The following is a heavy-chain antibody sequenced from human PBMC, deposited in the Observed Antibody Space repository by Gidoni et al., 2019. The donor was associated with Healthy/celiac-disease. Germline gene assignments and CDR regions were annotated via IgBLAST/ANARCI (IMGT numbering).Heavy chain of an antibody. J-gene: IGHJ4*02. CDR1: GGSISSYY. V-gene: IGHV4-59*08. CDR2: IYYSGST. D-gene: IGHD6-13*01. Sequence: QVQLQESGPGLVKPSETLSLTCTVSGGSISSYYWSWIRQPPGKGLEWIGYIYYSGSTNYNPSLKSRVTISVDTSKNQFSLKLSSVTAADTAVYYCARQGVGYSSSWEVPYFDYWGQGTLVTVSS. CDR3: ARQGVGYSSSWEVPYFDY.